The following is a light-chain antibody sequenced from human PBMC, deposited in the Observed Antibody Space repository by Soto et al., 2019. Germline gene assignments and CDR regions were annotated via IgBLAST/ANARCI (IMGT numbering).Light chain of an antibody. J-gene: IGKJ4*01. CDR2: GAS. V-gene: IGKV3-15*01. CDR3: QQYNDWPLT. CDR1: QSVGSD. Sequence: EVELTQPPATLSVSPGERATLSCRASQSVGSDLAWFQQKPGQAPRLLVYGASTRATGIPARFSGSGSGADFTLTISSLQSEDSAIYYCQQYNDWPLTFGGGTRVEIK.